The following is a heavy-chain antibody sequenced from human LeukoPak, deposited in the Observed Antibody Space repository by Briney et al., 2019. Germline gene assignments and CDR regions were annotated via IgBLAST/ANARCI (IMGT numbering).Heavy chain of an antibody. CDR2: ITSSSSYI. CDR3: ARDSVSDGFDI. Sequence: PGGSLRLSCAASGFTFSSYNMNWVRQAPGKGLEWVSSITSSSSYIYYADSVKGRFTISRDNARNLIFLQMNSLRAEDTGVYYCARDSVSDGFDIWGQGTMVTVSS. V-gene: IGHV3-21*01. J-gene: IGHJ3*02. CDR1: GFTFSSYN. D-gene: IGHD2-8*01.